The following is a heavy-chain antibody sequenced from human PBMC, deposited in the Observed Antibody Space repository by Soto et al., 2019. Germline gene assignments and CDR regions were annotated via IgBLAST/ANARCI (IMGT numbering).Heavy chain of an antibody. CDR3: ARGRMITFGVPAPDY. J-gene: IGHJ4*02. CDR1: GGSFSGYY. V-gene: IGHV4-34*01. CDR2: INHSGST. D-gene: IGHD3-16*01. Sequence: QVQLQQWGAGLLKPSETLSLTCAVYGGSFSGYYWSWIRQPPGKGLEWIGEINHSGSTNYNPSLTSRVTISVDTSKNEFSLKLSSVTAADTAVYYCARGRMITFGVPAPDYWGQGTLVTVSS.